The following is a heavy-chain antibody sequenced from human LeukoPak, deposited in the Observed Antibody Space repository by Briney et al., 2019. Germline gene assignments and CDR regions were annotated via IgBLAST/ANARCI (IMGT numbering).Heavy chain of an antibody. CDR3: ARRVPIAAAGTLWGYFDY. CDR1: GFTFSSYW. CDR2: IKQDGSEK. D-gene: IGHD6-13*01. J-gene: IGHJ4*02. Sequence: GGSLRLSCAASGFTFSSYWMSWVRQAPGKGLEWVANIKQDGSEKYYVDSVKGRFTISRDNAKNSLYLQMNSLRAEDTAVYYCARRVPIAAAGTLWGYFDYWGQGTLVTVSS. V-gene: IGHV3-7*01.